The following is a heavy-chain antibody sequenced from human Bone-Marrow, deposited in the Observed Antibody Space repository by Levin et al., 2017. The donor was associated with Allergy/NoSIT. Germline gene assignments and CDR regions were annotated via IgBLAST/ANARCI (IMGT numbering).Heavy chain of an antibody. CDR3: TRDSSYDFHSAYYTSDAFDI. CDR1: GFTFSSYT. V-gene: IGHV3-21*06. D-gene: IGHD3-3*01. Sequence: PGGSLRLSCAASGFTFSSYTINWVRQAPGRGLEWVSSISSRASEIFYADSLKGRFTISRDNAKNSVYLQMNSLRAEDTAVYYCTRDSSYDFHSAYYTSDAFDIWGQGTLVTVSS. CDR2: ISSRASEI. J-gene: IGHJ3*02.